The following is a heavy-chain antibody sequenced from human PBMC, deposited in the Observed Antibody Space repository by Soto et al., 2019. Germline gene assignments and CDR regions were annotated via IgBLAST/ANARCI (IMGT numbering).Heavy chain of an antibody. Sequence: EVQLVESGGGLVQPGGSLRLSCAASAFTFRNYWMSWVRQAPGNGLECVAKIKEDGSEKYYVDSVKGRFTISRDNAKNSVYLQMDSLTVEDTAMYYCARASSSTSGAIDYWGQGPLVTVSS. CDR3: ARASSSTSGAIDY. J-gene: IGHJ4*02. V-gene: IGHV3-7*04. CDR1: AFTFRNYW. CDR2: IKEDGSEK. D-gene: IGHD2-2*01.